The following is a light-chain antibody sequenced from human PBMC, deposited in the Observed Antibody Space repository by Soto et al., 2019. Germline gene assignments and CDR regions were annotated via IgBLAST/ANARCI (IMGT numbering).Light chain of an antibody. CDR1: SSDVGSYNL. Sequence: QSALTQPASVSGSPGQSITISCTGTSSDVGSYNLVSWYQQHPGKAPKLMIYEGSKRPSGVSNRFSGSKSGNTASLTISGLQADDEADYYCCSYAGSSLCAGVFGGGTKLTVL. CDR2: EGS. CDR3: CSYAGSSLCAGV. V-gene: IGLV2-23*01. J-gene: IGLJ2*01.